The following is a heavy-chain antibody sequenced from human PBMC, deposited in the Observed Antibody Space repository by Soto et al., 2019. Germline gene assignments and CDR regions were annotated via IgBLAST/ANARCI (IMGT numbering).Heavy chain of an antibody. CDR3: VKPLYGPYYYGMDV. CDR2: ISGSGSRT. J-gene: IGHJ6*02. V-gene: IGHV3-23*01. D-gene: IGHD4-17*01. Sequence: GGSLRLSCAVSGFTFSSHSMTWVRRAPGKGLEWVSGISGSGSRTYYADSVKGRFTSSRDNSKNTLYLQMNSLRAEDTDVYYCVKPLYGPYYYGMDVWGQGTTVTVSS. CDR1: GFTFSSHS.